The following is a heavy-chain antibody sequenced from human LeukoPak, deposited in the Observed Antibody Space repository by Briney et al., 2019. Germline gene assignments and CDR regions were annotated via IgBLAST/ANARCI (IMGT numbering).Heavy chain of an antibody. Sequence: PGGSLRLSCAASGFTFSSYAMSWVRQAPGKGLEWVSAISGSGGSTYYADSVKGRFTISRDNSKNTLYLQMNNLRAEDTAVYYCAKPQNYYDANCYDSWGQGTLVTVSS. V-gene: IGHV3-23*01. CDR3: AKPQNYYDANCYDS. J-gene: IGHJ4*02. D-gene: IGHD3-22*01. CDR2: ISGSGGST. CDR1: GFTFSSYA.